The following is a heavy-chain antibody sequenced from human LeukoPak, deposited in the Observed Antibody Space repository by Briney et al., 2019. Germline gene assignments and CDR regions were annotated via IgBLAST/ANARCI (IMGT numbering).Heavy chain of an antibody. CDR1: GITLSNYD. CDR3: AKRGVVIRVILVGFHREAYYFDS. J-gene: IGHJ4*02. V-gene: IGHV3-23*01. CDR2: ISGSGGGT. Sequence: GGSLRLSCAVSGITLSNYDMSWVRQAPGKGLEWVAGISGSGGGTNYADSVKGRFTISRDNAKNILYLQMNNLRAEDTAVYFCAKRGVVIRVILVGFHREAYYFDSWGQGALVTVSS. D-gene: IGHD3-22*01.